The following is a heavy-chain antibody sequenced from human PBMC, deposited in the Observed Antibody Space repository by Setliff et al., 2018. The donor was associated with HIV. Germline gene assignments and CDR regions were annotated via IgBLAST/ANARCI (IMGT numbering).Heavy chain of an antibody. J-gene: IGHJ4*01. CDR1: GYIFRNHY. CDR3: ARVPSGAAGLVRAGFYF. V-gene: IGHV1-18*04. CDR2: INIDSGHT. Sequence: ASVKVSCKASGYIFRNHYIHWVRQAPGQGFEWMGWINIDSGHTNFAQKFQDRVTVTTDTSTNTTYMELRGLRSDDTATYYCARVPSGAAGLVRAGFYFWGQGTLVTVSS. D-gene: IGHD6-25*01.